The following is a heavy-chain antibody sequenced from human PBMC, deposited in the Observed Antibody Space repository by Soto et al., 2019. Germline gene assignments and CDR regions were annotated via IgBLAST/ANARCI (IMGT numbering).Heavy chain of an antibody. CDR2: ISAYNGNT. V-gene: IGHV1-18*04. CDR3: VRVPTGGFYNIPQIDD. D-gene: IGHD3-10*01. CDR1: CYTFTSYG. J-gene: IGHJ4*02. Sequence: GASVQVSCKASCYTFTSYGISWVRQAPGQGLEWMGWISAYNGNTNYAQKLQGRVTMTTDTSTSTAYMELRSLRSDDTAVYYCVRVPTGGFYNIPQIDDWGQGTLVTVSS.